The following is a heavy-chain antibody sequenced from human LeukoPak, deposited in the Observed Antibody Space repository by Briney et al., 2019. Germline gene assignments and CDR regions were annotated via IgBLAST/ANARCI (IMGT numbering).Heavy chain of an antibody. Sequence: GGSLRLSCAASGFTFSSYWVSWVRQAPGKGLEWVANIKQDGSEKYYVDSVKGRFTISRDNAKNSLYLQMNSLRAEDTAVYYCARGSITFNLELWGQGTLVSVSS. CDR2: IKQDGSEK. CDR3: ARGSITFNLEL. J-gene: IGHJ1*01. D-gene: IGHD2/OR15-2a*01. CDR1: GFTFSSYW. V-gene: IGHV3-7*01.